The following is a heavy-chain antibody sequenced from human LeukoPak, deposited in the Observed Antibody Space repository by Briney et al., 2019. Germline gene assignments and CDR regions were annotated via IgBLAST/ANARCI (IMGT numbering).Heavy chain of an antibody. CDR2: ISGSGGST. D-gene: IGHD3-22*01. CDR1: GFTFSSYA. CDR3: AIVHYYDSSGYYYLDYYYGMDV. V-gene: IGHV3-23*01. Sequence: GGSLRLSCAASGFTFSSYAMSWVRQAPGKGLEWVSAISGSGGSTYYADSVKGRFTISRDNSKNTLYLQMNSLRAEDTAVYYCAIVHYYDSSGYYYLDYYYGMDVWGQGTTVTVSS. J-gene: IGHJ6*02.